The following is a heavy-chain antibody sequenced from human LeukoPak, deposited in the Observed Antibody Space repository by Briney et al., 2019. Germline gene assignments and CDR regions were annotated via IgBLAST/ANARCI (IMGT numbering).Heavy chain of an antibody. CDR2: IYTSGST. J-gene: IGHJ4*02. Sequence: PSETLSLTCTVSGGSISSYYWSWIRQPAGKELEWIGRIYTSGSTNYNPSLKSRVTMSVDTSKNQFSLKLSSVTAADTAVYYCARAGDIVATMGIFDYWGQGTLVTVSS. CDR3: ARAGDIVATMGIFDY. V-gene: IGHV4-4*07. CDR1: GGSISSYY. D-gene: IGHD5-12*01.